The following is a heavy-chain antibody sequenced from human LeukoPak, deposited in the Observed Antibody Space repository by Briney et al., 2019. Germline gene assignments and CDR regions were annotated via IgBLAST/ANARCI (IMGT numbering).Heavy chain of an antibody. J-gene: IGHJ4*02. CDR1: GYSFTSYW. CDR2: IYPADSDT. V-gene: IGHV5-51*01. D-gene: IGHD4-11*01. CDR3: ARFSTVLGFDY. Sequence: GESLKISRKGSGYSFTSYWIAWVRQMPGKGLEWMGIIYPADSDTRYSPSFQGQVTISADKSISTAYLQWSSLKASDTAMYYCARFSTVLGFDYWGQGTLVTVSS.